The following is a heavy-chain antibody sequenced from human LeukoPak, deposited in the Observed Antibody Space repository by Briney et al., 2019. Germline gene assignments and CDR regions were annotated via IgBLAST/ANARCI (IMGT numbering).Heavy chain of an antibody. D-gene: IGHD3-22*01. CDR2: ISAYNGNT. Sequence: GASVTVSFKASGYTFTIYYMHWVRQAPGQGLEWMGWISAYNGNTNYAQKLQGRVTMTTDTSTSTAYMELRSLRSDDTAVYYCAREFSVITMIMLDYWGQGTLVTVSS. CDR3: AREFSVITMIMLDY. CDR1: GYTFTIYY. J-gene: IGHJ4*02. V-gene: IGHV1-18*04.